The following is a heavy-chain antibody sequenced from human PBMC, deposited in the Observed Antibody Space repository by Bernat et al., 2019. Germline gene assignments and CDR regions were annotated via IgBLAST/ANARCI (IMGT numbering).Heavy chain of an antibody. V-gene: IGHV3-48*03. Sequence: EVQLVESGGGLVQPGGCLRLSCAASGFTFSSYEMKWVRQAPGKGLEWVSYINSSGSTISYADSVKGPFAIPRDNAKNSLYLQTNSLRAEDTAVYSCARNDLRDSSGWYYFDYWGQGTLVTVSS. CDR3: ARNDLRDSSGWYYFDY. J-gene: IGHJ4*02. CDR1: GFTFSSYE. D-gene: IGHD6-19*01. CDR2: INSSGSTI.